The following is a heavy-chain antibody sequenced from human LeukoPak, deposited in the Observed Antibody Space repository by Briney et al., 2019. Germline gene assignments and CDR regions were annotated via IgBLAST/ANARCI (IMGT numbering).Heavy chain of an antibody. Sequence: PGGSLRLSCAASGFTFSSYGMHWVRQAPGKGLEWVAFIRYGGSNKYYADSVKGRFTISRDNSKNTLYLQMNSLRAEDTAVYYCAKDGAGQYCSSTSCPPYFDYWGQGTLVTVSS. D-gene: IGHD2-2*01. J-gene: IGHJ4*02. CDR2: IRYGGSNK. V-gene: IGHV3-30*02. CDR1: GFTFSSYG. CDR3: AKDGAGQYCSSTSCPPYFDY.